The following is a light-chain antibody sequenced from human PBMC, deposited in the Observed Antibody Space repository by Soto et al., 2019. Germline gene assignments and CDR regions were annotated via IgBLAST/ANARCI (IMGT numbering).Light chain of an antibody. CDR1: QSISNY. Sequence: DIQMTQSPSSLSASVGDRVTITCRASQSISNYLNWYQQKPGKAPKLLIYAASSLQSGVPSRFSGSGSGTDFTLTISNLQPEDFATYYCQQSYSTPRTFGQGTKLEIK. CDR3: QQSYSTPRT. J-gene: IGKJ2*02. V-gene: IGKV1-39*01. CDR2: AAS.